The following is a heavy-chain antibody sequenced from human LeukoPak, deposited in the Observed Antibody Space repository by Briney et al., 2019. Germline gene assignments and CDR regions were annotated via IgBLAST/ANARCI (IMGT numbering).Heavy chain of an antibody. V-gene: IGHV1-2*02. CDR1: GYTFTDYY. J-gene: IGHJ5*02. CDR2: INPNSGGT. Sequence: GASVKVSCKASGYTFTDYYMHWVRQAPGQGLEWMGWINPNSGGTNYAQKFQGRVTMTRDTSISTAYMELSRLRSDDTAVYYCARVKQWRGGWFDPWGQGTLVTVSS. CDR3: ARVKQWRGGWFDP. D-gene: IGHD6-19*01.